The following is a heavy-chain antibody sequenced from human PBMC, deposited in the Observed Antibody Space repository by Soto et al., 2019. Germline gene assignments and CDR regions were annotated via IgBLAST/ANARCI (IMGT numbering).Heavy chain of an antibody. CDR2: IDPIDSYT. J-gene: IGHJ4*02. CDR3: ARRGYYDSSGHYDY. V-gene: IGHV5-10-1*01. Sequence: GGALKISCKGSGYRFSSYLVRWVGQMPRKGLEWMGRIDPIDSYTNYSPSFQGHVTISADKSISTAYLQWSSLKASDTAMYYCARRGYYDSSGHYDYWGQGTLVTVSS. D-gene: IGHD3-22*01. CDR1: GYRFSSYL.